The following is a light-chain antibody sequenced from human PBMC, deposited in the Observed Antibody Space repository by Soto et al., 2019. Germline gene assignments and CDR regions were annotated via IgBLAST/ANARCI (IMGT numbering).Light chain of an antibody. J-gene: IGLJ1*01. V-gene: IGLV1-40*01. CDR3: QSYDSSLGATYV. CDR2: GST. Sequence: QPVRSQPPSVSVAPGQMVSISCTGSSSNIGAGYDAHWFQQVPGTAPKLLIYGSTNRPSGVPDRFSGSKSGTSASLAITGLQAEDEAHYYRQSYDSSLGATYVFGTGTKVTVL. CDR1: SSNIGAGYD.